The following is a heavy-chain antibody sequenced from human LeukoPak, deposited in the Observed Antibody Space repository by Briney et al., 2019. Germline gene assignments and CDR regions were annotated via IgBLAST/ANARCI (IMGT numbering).Heavy chain of an antibody. CDR1: GYTFTSYG. CDR3: ARAVGHYYDSSGYSYFDY. CDR2: ISAYNGNT. Sequence: ASVKVSCKASGYTFTSYGISWVRQAPGQGLEWMGWISAYNGNTNYAQKLQGRVTMTTDTSTSTAYMELRSLRSDDTAVYYRARAVGHYYDSSGYSYFDYWGQGTLVTVSS. J-gene: IGHJ4*02. V-gene: IGHV1-18*01. D-gene: IGHD3-22*01.